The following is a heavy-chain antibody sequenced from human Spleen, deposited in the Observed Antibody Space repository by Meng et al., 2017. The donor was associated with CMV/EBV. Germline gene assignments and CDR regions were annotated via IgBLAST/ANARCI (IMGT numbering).Heavy chain of an antibody. D-gene: IGHD3-22*01. V-gene: IGHV4-39*01. J-gene: IGHJ5*02. Sequence: GSLRLSCTVSGGSISSSSYYWGWIRQPPGKGLEWIGSIYYSGNTYYNPSLKSRVTITVDTSKNQFSLKLSSVTAADTAVYYCASLYDSSGYYYRNWFDPWGQGTLVTVSS. CDR1: GGSISSSSYY. CDR2: IYYSGNT. CDR3: ASLYDSSGYYYRNWFDP.